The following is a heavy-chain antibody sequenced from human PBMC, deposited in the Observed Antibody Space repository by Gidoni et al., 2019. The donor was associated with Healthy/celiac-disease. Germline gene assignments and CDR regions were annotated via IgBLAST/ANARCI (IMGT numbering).Heavy chain of an antibody. V-gene: IGHV3-53*01. CDR1: VFTVSSNY. Sequence: EVPLVESGGSLIQPGGSLRLSCAASVFTVSSNYMSWVRQDPGKGLEWVPVIYSGGSTYYADSVKGRFTIARDNSKNTLYLQINSLRAEDTSVYYCARDNSGSYPYWGQGTLVTVSS. CDR3: ARDNSGSYPY. CDR2: IYSGGST. J-gene: IGHJ4*02. D-gene: IGHD1-26*01.